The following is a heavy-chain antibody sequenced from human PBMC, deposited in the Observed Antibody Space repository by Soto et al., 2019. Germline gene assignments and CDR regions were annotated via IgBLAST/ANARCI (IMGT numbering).Heavy chain of an antibody. J-gene: IGHJ6*02. CDR3: ARDLLISSSDPLHADGPGGLDV. CDR1: GGSFSSYA. CDR2: VIPVFGSA. D-gene: IGHD3-10*01. V-gene: IGHV1-69*13. Sequence: SVKVSCKASGGSFSSYAISWVRQAPGQGLEWMGGVIPVFGSANYAQKFQGRITITADESTSTAYMELSSLRSEDTAVYYCARDLLISSSDPLHADGPGGLDVWGQGTTVTVSS.